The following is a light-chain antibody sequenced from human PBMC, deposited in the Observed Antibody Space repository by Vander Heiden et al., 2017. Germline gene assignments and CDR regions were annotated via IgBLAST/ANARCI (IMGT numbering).Light chain of an antibody. J-gene: IGKJ4*01. CDR1: QSISSY. CDR3: QQSDSIPIT. CDR2: AAS. V-gene: IGKV1-39*01. Sequence: DIQMTQSPSSLSASVGDRVTITCRASQSISSYLNWYQQKPGKAPKVLIYAASSLQSGVPSRFSGSGSGTDFTLTISRLQPEDFATYYCQQSDSIPITFGGGTKVEIK.